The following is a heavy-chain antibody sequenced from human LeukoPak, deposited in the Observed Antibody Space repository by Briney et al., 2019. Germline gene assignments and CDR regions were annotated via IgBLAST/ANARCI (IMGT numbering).Heavy chain of an antibody. CDR1: GYTFTSYG. J-gene: IGHJ3*02. V-gene: IGHV1-18*01. D-gene: IGHD3-10*01. CDR2: ISAYNGNT. CDR3: ARGSGPLWFGELYAFDI. Sequence: ASVKVSCKASGYTFTSYGISWVRQAPGQGLEWMGWISAYNGNTNYAQKLQGRVTMTTDTSTSTAYMELRSLRSDNTAVYYCARGSGPLWFGELYAFDIWGQGTMVTVSS.